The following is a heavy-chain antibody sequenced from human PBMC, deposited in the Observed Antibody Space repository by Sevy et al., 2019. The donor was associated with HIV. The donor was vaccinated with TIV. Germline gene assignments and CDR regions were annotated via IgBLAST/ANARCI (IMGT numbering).Heavy chain of an antibody. CDR2: ISAYNGNT. CDR1: GYTFTSYG. V-gene: IGHV1-18*04. CDR3: ARDILVVRGIAVAGTAFDN. D-gene: IGHD6-19*01. J-gene: IGHJ3*02. Sequence: ASVKVSCKASGYTFTSYGISWVRQVPGQGLEWMGWISAYNGNTNYAQKLQGRVTMTTDTSTSTAYMELRSLRSDDTAVYYCARDILVVRGIAVAGTAFDNWGQGTMVTVSS.